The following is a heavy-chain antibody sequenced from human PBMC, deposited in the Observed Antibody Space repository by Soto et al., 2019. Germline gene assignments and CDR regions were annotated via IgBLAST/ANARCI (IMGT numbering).Heavy chain of an antibody. D-gene: IGHD2-8*01. CDR2: INPNSGGT. CDR1: GYTFTGYY. CDR3: ARDRDCTNGVCYSYGMDV. V-gene: IGHV1-2*04. Sequence: GASVKVSCKASGYTFTGYYMHWVRQAPGQGLEWMGWINPNSGGTNYAQKFQGWVTMTRDTSISTAYMELSRLRSDDTAVYYCARDRDCTNGVCYSYGMDVWGQGTTVTSP. J-gene: IGHJ6*02.